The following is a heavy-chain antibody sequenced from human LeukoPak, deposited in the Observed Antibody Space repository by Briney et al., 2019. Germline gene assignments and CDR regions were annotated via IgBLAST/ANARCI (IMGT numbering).Heavy chain of an antibody. CDR3: RGRIAAAGYAFDV. CDR2: INSDGSST. V-gene: IGHV3-74*01. D-gene: IGHD6-13*01. CDR1: GFTFSSFW. Sequence: AGGSLRLSCAASGFTFSSFWMHWVRQAPGKGLVWVSRINSDGSSTNYADSVKGRFTISRDNAKNTPYLHMNSLRAEDTAVYYCRGRIAAAGYAFDVWGQGTMVTVSS. J-gene: IGHJ3*01.